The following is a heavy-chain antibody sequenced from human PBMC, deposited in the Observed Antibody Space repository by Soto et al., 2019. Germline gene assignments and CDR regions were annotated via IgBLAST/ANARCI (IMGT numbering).Heavy chain of an antibody. Sequence: ASVKVSCKASGYTFTSYDINWVRQAPGQRLEWMGWINAGNGNTKYSQKFQGRVTITRDTSASTAYMELSSLRSEDTAVYYCARDPTVVITTLFDYWGQGTLVTVPQ. V-gene: IGHV1-3*01. CDR1: GYTFTSYD. D-gene: IGHD3-22*01. CDR2: INAGNGNT. CDR3: ARDPTVVITTLFDY. J-gene: IGHJ4*02.